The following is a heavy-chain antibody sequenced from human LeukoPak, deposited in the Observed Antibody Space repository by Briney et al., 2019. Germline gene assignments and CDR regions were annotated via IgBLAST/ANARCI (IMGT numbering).Heavy chain of an antibody. CDR1: GGIVSSYA. CDR3: ASDPKKTQLQYDY. Sequence: SGKLSCKVSGGIVSSYAISWVRQGPGQGLGWVGGIIPIFGTANYAQKSQGRVTITADESTSTAYMELSSLRSEDTAVYYCASDPKKTQLQYDYWGQGTLVTVS. J-gene: IGHJ4*02. V-gene: IGHV1-69*13. D-gene: IGHD4-11*01. CDR2: IIPIFGTA.